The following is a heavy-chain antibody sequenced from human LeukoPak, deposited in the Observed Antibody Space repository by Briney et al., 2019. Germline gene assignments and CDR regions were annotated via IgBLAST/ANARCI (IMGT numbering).Heavy chain of an antibody. J-gene: IGHJ4*02. CDR2: IRSKANSYAT. D-gene: IGHD1-26*01. V-gene: IGHV3-73*01. CDR3: TRAVGATRPFDY. CDR1: GFTFSGSA. Sequence: LPGGSLRLXCAASGFTFSGSAMHWVRQASGKGLEWVGRIRSKANSYATAYAASVKGRFTISRDDSKNTAYLQMNSLKTEDTAVYYCTRAVGATRPFDYWGQGTLVTVSS.